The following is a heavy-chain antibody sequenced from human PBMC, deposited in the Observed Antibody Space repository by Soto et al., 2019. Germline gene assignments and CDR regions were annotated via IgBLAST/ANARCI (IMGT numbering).Heavy chain of an antibody. CDR1: GYSFTTYG. CDR3: AREGPAPYYYYGMDV. CDR2: ISAYNGNT. J-gene: IGHJ6*02. V-gene: IGHV1-18*01. Sequence: QVQLVQSGGEVKKPGASVKVSCKTSGYSFTTYGISWVRQAPRQGLEWMGWISAYNGNTNYAQKLQERVTMTTDTSTSTAYMELRSLRSDDTAVYYCAREGPAPYYYYGMDVWGQGSTVTVSS.